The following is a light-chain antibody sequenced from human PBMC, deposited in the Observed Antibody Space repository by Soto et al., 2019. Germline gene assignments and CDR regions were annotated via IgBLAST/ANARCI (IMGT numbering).Light chain of an antibody. CDR1: QILVYSDGIAY. Sequence: DVVMTQSPLSLPVTVGQPASISCSSHQILVYSDGIAYFSWFQQRPGRSPRXIIYKVSNRDSGVPARFSGSGSGTDCALKISRVEADDVGVYYCMQATHWPITSGQGTRLEIK. V-gene: IGKV2-30*01. J-gene: IGKJ5*01. CDR3: MQATHWPIT. CDR2: KVS.